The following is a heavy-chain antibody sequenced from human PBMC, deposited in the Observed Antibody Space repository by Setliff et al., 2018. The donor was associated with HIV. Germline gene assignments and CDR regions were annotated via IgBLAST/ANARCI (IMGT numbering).Heavy chain of an antibody. CDR3: GGAAAATGLRG. V-gene: IGHV4-34*01. D-gene: IGHD6-13*01. J-gene: IGHJ2*01. CDR1: GGSFSAYY. Sequence: PSETLSLTCAVYGGSFSAYYWSWIRQPPGKGLEWIGEIDHSGGTNYNPSLESRVTILADTSMNQFSLKLTSVTAEDTAIYYCGGAAAATGLRGWGRGTLVTVSS. CDR2: IDHSGGT.